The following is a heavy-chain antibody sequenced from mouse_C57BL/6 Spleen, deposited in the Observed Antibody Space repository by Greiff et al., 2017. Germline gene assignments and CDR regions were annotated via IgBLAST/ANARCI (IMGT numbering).Heavy chain of an antibody. V-gene: IGHV1-80*01. CDR1: GYAFSSYW. D-gene: IGHD3-3*01. J-gene: IGHJ3*01. CDR2: IYPGDGDT. CDR3: ARGTPAWFAY. Sequence: VQRVESGAELVKPGASVKISCKASGYAFSSYWMNWVKQRPGKGLEWIGQIYPGDGDTNYNGKFKGKATLTADKSSSTAYMQLSSLTSEDSAVYFCARGTPAWFAYWGQGTLVTVSA.